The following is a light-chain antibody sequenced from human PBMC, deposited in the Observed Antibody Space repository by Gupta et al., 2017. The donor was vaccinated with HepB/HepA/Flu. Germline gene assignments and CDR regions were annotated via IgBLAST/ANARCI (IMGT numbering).Light chain of an antibody. Sequence: SSELTQDPAVSVALGQTVRITGQGDSLRSHYASWYQQKSGQAPILVIYPRNNRPSGIPLRFSASSSGNTASLTITGAQAEDEADYYCNSRDSTGSRLLFGGGTKLTVL. J-gene: IGLJ2*01. CDR1: SLRSHY. CDR2: PRN. V-gene: IGLV3-19*01. CDR3: NSRDSTGSRLL.